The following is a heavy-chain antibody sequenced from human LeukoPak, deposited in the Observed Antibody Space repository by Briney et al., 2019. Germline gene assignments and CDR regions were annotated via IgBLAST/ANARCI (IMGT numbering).Heavy chain of an antibody. CDR3: ARESTFRLLRNVSDI. CDR2: INPSDGST. J-gene: IGHJ3*02. V-gene: IGHV1-46*01. D-gene: IGHD5-12*01. Sequence: EASVKVSCKASGYTFTIFHIHWVRLAPGQGLEWMGMINPSDGSTNYAQKFQGRVTMTSDMSTSTVAMDLSSLRSDDTAVYYCARESTFRLLRNVSDIWGQGTMVTVSS. CDR1: GYTFTIFH.